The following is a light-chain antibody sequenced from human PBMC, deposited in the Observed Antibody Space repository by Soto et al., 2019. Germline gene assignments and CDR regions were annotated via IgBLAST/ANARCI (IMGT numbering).Light chain of an antibody. V-gene: IGKV1D-13*01. CDR3: QHFNNYLRT. CDR1: QGISSA. J-gene: IGKJ1*01. Sequence: AIQLTQSPSSLYASEGDRVTITCRASQGISSALAWYQQKPGKAPKLLIYDASSLQSGVPSRFSGSGSGTDFTLTISSLQPEDFATYYGQHFNNYLRTFGQGTRVEIK. CDR2: DAS.